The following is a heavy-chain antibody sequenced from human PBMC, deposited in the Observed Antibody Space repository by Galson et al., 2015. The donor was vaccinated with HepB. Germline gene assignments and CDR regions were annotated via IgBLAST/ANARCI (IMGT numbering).Heavy chain of an antibody. CDR3: ASAAGYYGSGRPSESPFGFDY. V-gene: IGHV3-11*06. CDR2: ISSSSSYT. Sequence: SLRLSCAASGFTFSDYYMSWIRQAPGKGLEWVSYISSSSSYTNYADSVKGRFTISRDNAKNSLYLQMNSLRAEDTAVYYCASAAGYYGSGRPSESPFGFDYWGQGTLVTVSS. D-gene: IGHD3-10*01. CDR1: GFTFSDYY. J-gene: IGHJ4*02.